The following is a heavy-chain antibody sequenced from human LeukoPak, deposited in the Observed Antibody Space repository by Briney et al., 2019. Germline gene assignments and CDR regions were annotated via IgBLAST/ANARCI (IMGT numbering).Heavy chain of an antibody. J-gene: IGHJ4*02. Sequence: GGSLRLSCAASGFTFSSYGMHWVRQAPGKGLEWVAVISYDGSNKYYADSVKGRFTISRDNSKNTLYLQMNSLRAEDTAVYYCAKGQEKSDTHVPFDYWGQGTLVTVSS. D-gene: IGHD2-21*02. CDR2: ISYDGSNK. CDR1: GFTFSSYG. V-gene: IGHV3-30*18. CDR3: AKGQEKSDTHVPFDY.